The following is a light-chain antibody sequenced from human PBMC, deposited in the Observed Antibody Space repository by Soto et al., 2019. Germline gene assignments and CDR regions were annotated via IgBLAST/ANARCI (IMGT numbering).Light chain of an antibody. CDR1: QSVASNY. Sequence: EIVLTQSPGTLSLSPGETATLSCRASQSVASNYLAWYQQKPGRAPRLLIYAAFNRATGIADRFSGSGSGTDFPLTIGRLEPEDFAVYYCQQYCGSPYTFGQGTKLETK. CDR2: AAF. V-gene: IGKV3-20*01. CDR3: QQYCGSPYT. J-gene: IGKJ2*01.